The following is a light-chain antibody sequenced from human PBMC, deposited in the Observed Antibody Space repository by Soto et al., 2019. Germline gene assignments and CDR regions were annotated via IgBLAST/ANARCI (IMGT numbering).Light chain of an antibody. V-gene: IGKV3-20*01. CDR2: DAS. J-gene: IGKJ1*01. Sequence: EVVLTQSPDTLSLPPGERATLSCRASQSISSYLAWYQQKPGQAPRLLIYDASSRASGIPDRFSGSGSGTDFTLSISRLEPEDFAVYYCQQYGSSPRTFCQGTKVDNK. CDR3: QQYGSSPRT. CDR1: QSISSY.